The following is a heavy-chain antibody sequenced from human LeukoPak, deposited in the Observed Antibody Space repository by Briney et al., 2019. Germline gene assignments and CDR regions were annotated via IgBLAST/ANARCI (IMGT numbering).Heavy chain of an antibody. J-gene: IGHJ6*02. CDR2: IYHSGST. CDR1: GGSISSSNW. CDR3: AKTRGSVYFYGMDV. Sequence: SETLSLTCGVSGGSISSSNWWSWVRQPPGKGLEWIGEIYHSGSTNYNPSLKSRVTISVDKSKNQFSLKVSSVTAADTAMYYCAKTRGSVYFYGMDVWGQGTTVTVSS. V-gene: IGHV4-4*02. D-gene: IGHD3-10*01.